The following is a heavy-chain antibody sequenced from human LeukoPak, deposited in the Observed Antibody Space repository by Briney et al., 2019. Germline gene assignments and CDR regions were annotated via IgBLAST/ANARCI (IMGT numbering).Heavy chain of an antibody. CDR1: GYTLTELS. Sequence: GASVKVSCTVSGYTLTELSMHWVRQAPGKGLEWMGGFDPEDGETIYAQKFQGRVTMTRSTSISTAYMELSSLRSEDTAVYYCARPYCSGGDCLRYFDLWGRGTLITVSS. J-gene: IGHJ2*01. V-gene: IGHV1-24*01. CDR3: ARPYCSGGDCLRYFDL. CDR2: FDPEDGET. D-gene: IGHD2-15*01.